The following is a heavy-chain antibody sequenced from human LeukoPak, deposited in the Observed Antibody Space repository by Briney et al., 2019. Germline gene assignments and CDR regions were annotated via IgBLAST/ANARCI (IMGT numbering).Heavy chain of an antibody. D-gene: IGHD3-3*01. J-gene: IGHJ4*02. CDR1: GFTFSSYG. CDR2: ISSVGSNK. CDR3: AKEWVRTCFFEN. V-gene: IGHV3-30*18. Sequence: GRSLRLSCAASGFTFSSYGMHWVRQAPGKGLEWVAVISSVGSNKSYADSVTGRLTISRDNSKNRLDLQMNSLRGDDMAVYYCAKEWVRTCFFENWGQGTLGTVSS.